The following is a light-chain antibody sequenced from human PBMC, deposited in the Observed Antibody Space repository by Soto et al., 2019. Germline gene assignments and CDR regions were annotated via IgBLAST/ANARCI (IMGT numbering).Light chain of an antibody. CDR1: QGIGNA. J-gene: IGKJ1*01. CDR3: LQDINYPWT. CDR2: GAS. Sequence: IQMTACPSSLSASVGDRATLSCRASQGIGNALGWYQQKPGKPPKVLIYGASTLQSGVPPRFSGSGSGTDFTLAISSLQPEDSATYYCLQDINYPWTFGQATKVDIK. V-gene: IGKV1-6*01.